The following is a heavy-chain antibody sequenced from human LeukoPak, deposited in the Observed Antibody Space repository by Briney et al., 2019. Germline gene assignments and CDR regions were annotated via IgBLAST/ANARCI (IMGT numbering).Heavy chain of an antibody. CDR1: GFTFSSYS. Sequence: GGSLRLSCAASGFTFSSYSMNWVRQAPGKGLEWVSAISGSGGSTYYADSVKGRFTISRDNSKNTLYLQMNSLRAEDTAVYYCAKEYSSSSDNWFDPWGQGTLVTVSS. V-gene: IGHV3-23*01. J-gene: IGHJ5*02. D-gene: IGHD6-6*01. CDR2: ISGSGGST. CDR3: AKEYSSSSDNWFDP.